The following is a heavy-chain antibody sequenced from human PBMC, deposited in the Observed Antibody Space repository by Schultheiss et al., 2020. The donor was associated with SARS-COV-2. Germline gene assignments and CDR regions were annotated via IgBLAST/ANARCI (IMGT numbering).Heavy chain of an antibody. CDR3: ARADSSGWWILDY. J-gene: IGHJ4*02. CDR1: GGSISSGGYY. Sequence: SETLSLTCTVSGGSISSGGYYWSWIRQHPGKGLEWIGYIYYNGGTYYKPSLKSRVTISVDKSKNQFSLKLNSVTATDTAVYYCARADSSGWWILDYWGQGTLVTVSS. CDR2: IYYNGGT. D-gene: IGHD6-19*01. V-gene: IGHV4-30-4*08.